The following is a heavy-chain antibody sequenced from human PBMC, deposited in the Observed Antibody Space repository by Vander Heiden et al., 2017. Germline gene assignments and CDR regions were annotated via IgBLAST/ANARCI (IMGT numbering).Heavy chain of an antibody. Sequence: EVQLVESGGGLIQPGGSLRLSCAVSGFTFSDYYMDGVRQAPGKGLEWVARTRNKDNSYSTEYAASVRGRFTISRDESKNSLFLQMNSLKTEDTAVYYCARGEVGVSAPVVFDYWGQGTQVTVSS. J-gene: IGHJ4*02. CDR3: ARGEVGVSAPVVFDY. D-gene: IGHD2-2*01. CDR1: GFTFSDYY. CDR2: TRNKDNSYST. V-gene: IGHV3-72*01.